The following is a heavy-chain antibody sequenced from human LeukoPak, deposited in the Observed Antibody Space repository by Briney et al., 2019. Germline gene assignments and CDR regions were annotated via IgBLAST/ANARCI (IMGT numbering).Heavy chain of an antibody. CDR1: GFTFDDYG. Sequence: GGSLRLSCAASGFTFDDYGMNWVRQAPGKGLEWVSGTNWSGATTGHADSVKGRFTMSRDNAKNSLYLQMNSLRVEDTALYYCARGPDYGSSGDFDYWGQGTLVTVSS. D-gene: IGHD3-22*01. J-gene: IGHJ4*02. CDR2: TNWSGATT. V-gene: IGHV3-20*04. CDR3: ARGPDYGSSGDFDY.